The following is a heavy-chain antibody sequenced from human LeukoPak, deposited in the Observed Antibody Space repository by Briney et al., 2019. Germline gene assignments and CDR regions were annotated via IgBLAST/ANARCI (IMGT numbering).Heavy chain of an antibody. D-gene: IGHD3-9*01. V-gene: IGHV4-38-2*01. CDR3: ARHSNSYDILTGYSLYYFDY. CDR2: IYHSGST. J-gene: IGHJ4*02. Sequence: SETLSLTCAVSGYSISSGYYWGWIRQPPGQGLEWIGSIYHSGSTYYNPSLKSRVTISVDTSKNQFSLKLSSVTAADTAVYYCARHSNSYDILTGYSLYYFDYWGQGTPVTVSS. CDR1: GYSISSGYY.